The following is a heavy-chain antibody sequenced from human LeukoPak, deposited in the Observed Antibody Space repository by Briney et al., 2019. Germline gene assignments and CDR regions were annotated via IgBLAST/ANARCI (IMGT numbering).Heavy chain of an antibody. CDR2: ISAGGGTT. V-gene: IGHV3-23*01. CDR1: GFTFSSYV. J-gene: IGHJ4*02. Sequence: GGSLRLSCTASGFTFSSYVMSWVRQAPGKGLEWVAGISAGGGTTYYADSVKGRFTISRDNSRNTLFVQMNSLRAEDTAFYYCTKADLYNAGDGVWGLGTLVTVSS. D-gene: IGHD7-27*01. CDR3: TKADLYNAGDGV.